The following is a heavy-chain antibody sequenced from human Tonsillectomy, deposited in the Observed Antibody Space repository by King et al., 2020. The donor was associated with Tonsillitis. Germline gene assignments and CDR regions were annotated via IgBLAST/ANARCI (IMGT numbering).Heavy chain of an antibody. CDR3: ARNRDYGDYVDF. CDR1: GDSLTSGGYF. D-gene: IGHD4-17*01. J-gene: IGHJ4*02. V-gene: IGHV4-31*03. CDR2: IYHSGPT. Sequence: QLQESGPGLVRPSQTLSLICSVSGDSLTSGGYFWSWIRQHPDKGLEWIGSIYHSGPTYHTPPLRSRLFMSVSTAKNQFSLGLTSVSAADTAVYYCARNRDYGDYVDFWGQGTLVAVSS.